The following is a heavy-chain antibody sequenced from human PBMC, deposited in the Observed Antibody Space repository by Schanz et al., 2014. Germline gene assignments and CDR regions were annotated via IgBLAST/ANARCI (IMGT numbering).Heavy chain of an antibody. CDR1: GYSFTDYY. J-gene: IGHJ4*02. CDR3: ARGLVRYFAY. Sequence: QVQLVQSGAEVKKPGASVKVSCKASGYSFTDYYLHWVRQAPGQGLEWMGRIYPNSGGTNLAQKFQGRVTMTGDTSISTAYMELSRLRSDDTAVYYCARGLVRYFAYWGQGTQVIVSS. D-gene: IGHD6-19*01. CDR2: IYPNSGGT. V-gene: IGHV1-2*06.